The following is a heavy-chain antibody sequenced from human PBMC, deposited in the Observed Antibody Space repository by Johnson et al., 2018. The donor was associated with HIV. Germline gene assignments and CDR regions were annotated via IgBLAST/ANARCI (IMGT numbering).Heavy chain of an antibody. CDR1: GLIFNTYG. V-gene: IGHV3-30*04. J-gene: IGHJ3*01. CDR3: ARDINYYDSSGYLIGSDAFDL. D-gene: IGHD3-22*01. CDR2: ISYDGSNK. Sequence: QVQLVESGGGVVQPGRSLRFSCAASGLIFNTYGMHWVRQAPGKGLEWVAVISYDGSNKYYADSVKVRFTISRDNSKNTLYLQMNSLRAEDTAVYYCARDINYYDSSGYLIGSDAFDLWGQGTMVTVSS.